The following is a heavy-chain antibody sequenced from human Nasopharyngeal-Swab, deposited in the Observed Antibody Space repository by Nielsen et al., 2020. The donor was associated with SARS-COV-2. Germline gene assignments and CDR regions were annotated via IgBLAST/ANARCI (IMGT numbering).Heavy chain of an antibody. Sequence: SVTVSCKASGGTFSSYALSWVRQAPGQGLEWMGGIIPIFGTANYAQKFQGRVTITADKSTSTAYMELSSLRSEDTAVYYCARDLAGSDDAFDIWGQGTMVTVSS. CDR3: ARDLAGSDDAFDI. V-gene: IGHV1-69*06. J-gene: IGHJ3*02. CDR1: GGTFSSYA. CDR2: IIPIFGTA. D-gene: IGHD3-10*01.